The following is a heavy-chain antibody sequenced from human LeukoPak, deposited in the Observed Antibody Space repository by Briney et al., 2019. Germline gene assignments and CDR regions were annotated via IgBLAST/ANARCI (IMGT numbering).Heavy chain of an antibody. D-gene: IGHD3-10*01. J-gene: IGHJ6*03. Sequence: SETLSLTCTVSGGSISSYYWSWIRQPPGKGLEWIGYIYYSGSTNYNPSLKSRVTISVDTSKNQFSLKLSSVTAADTAVYYCARDVYCSGVYYNVYYYYIDVWGKGTTVTVSS. V-gene: IGHV4-59*01. CDR3: ARDVYCSGVYYNVYYYYIDV. CDR1: GGSISSYY. CDR2: IYYSGST.